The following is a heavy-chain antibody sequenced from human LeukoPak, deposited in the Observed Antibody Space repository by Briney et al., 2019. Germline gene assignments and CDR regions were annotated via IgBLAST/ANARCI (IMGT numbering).Heavy chain of an antibody. J-gene: IGHJ4*02. CDR3: ARDRRSGEDSNF. CDR1: GGSIRSYY. V-gene: IGHV4-59*01. CDR2: IYYSGST. Sequence: SETLSLTCTVSGGSIRSYYWSWIRQPPGKGLEWIGYIYYSGSTNYNPSLKSRVTISVDTSKNQFYLKLSSVTAADTAVYYCARDRRSGEDSNFWGQGTLVTVSS. D-gene: IGHD6-19*01.